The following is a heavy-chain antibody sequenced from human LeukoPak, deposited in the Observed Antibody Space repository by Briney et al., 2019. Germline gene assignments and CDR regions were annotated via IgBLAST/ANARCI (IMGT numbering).Heavy chain of an antibody. V-gene: IGHV3-23*01. CDR2: ITNGGSA. CDR1: GFTFRKYA. CDR3: AKGFYGSGTYYNPYFDY. D-gene: IGHD3-10*01. J-gene: IGHJ4*02. Sequence: GSLRLSCAGSGFTFRKYAMNWVRQAPGKGLEWVAGITNGGSAHYGDSVKGRFTTSRDDSKSTLYLQMNTLRAEDTAVYYCAKGFYGSGTYYNPYFDYWGQGTLVTVSS.